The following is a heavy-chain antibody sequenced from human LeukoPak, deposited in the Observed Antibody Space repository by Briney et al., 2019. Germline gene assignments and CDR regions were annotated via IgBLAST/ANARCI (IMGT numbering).Heavy chain of an antibody. Sequence: ASVKVSCKASGYTFTGYYMHWVRQAPGQGLEWMGWINPNSGGANYAQEFQGRVTMTRDTSISTAYMELSRLRYDDMAVYYCARDYYDGAATNWFDPWGQGTLVTVSS. J-gene: IGHJ5*02. CDR1: GYTFTGYY. CDR3: ARDYYDGAATNWFDP. CDR2: INPNSGGA. V-gene: IGHV1-2*02. D-gene: IGHD3-3*01.